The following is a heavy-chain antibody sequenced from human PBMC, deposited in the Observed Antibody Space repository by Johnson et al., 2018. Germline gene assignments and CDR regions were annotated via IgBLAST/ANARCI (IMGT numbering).Heavy chain of an antibody. Sequence: VQLVQSGGGLVQXGRSXTLXCKGSGFAFGEYAMSWFRQAPGKGLDWVGFIRSQLYGGTREYAASGKGRFPISRDDSETVTHLHMHSLKIEDTAVYYCTTDAVGATNYWGQGTLVTVSS. V-gene: IGHV3-49*03. CDR1: GFAFGEYA. J-gene: IGHJ4*02. CDR3: TTDAVGATNY. D-gene: IGHD1-26*01. CDR2: IRSQLYGGTR.